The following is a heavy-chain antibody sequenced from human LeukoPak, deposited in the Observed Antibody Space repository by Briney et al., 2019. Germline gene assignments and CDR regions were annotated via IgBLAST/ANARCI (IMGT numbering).Heavy chain of an antibody. CDR1: GFTFSRYA. CDR3: ARVYCGADCYNNYYYGMDV. D-gene: IGHD2-21*02. CDR2: ISYDGSHK. J-gene: IGHJ6*02. Sequence: GGSLRLSCAASGFTFSRYAMHWVRQAPGKGLEWVAAISYDGSHKFYADSVKGRFTISRDNSNSTLFLQLNSLRPEATAVYYCARVYCGADCYNNYYYGMDVWGQGTTVTVSS. V-gene: IGHV3-30*04.